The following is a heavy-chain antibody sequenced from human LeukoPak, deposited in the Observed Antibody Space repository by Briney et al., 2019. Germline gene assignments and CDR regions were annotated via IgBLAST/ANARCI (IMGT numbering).Heavy chain of an antibody. V-gene: IGHV3-9*01. CDR1: GFTFDDYA. J-gene: IGHJ3*02. D-gene: IGHD3-22*01. CDR3: AKEHGYSDAFDI. CDR2: ISWNSGSI. Sequence: GGSLRLSCAASGFTFDDYAMHWVRQAPGKGLEWVSGISWNSGSIGYADSVKGRFTISRDNAKNSLYLQMNSLRAEDTALYYCAKEHGYSDAFDIWGQGTMVTVSS.